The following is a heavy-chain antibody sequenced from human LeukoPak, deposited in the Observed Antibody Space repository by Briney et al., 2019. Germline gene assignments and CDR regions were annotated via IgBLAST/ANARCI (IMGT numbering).Heavy chain of an antibody. CDR3: AKHHYDFWSGLN. J-gene: IGHJ4*02. Sequence: GGSLRLSCAASGFTFSNFAMSWVRQAPGKGLEWVSHISPSGNIKYYADSVRGRFTISRDNSKNTLYLQMSSLRAEDTAIYYCAKHHYDFWSGLNWGQGNLVTVSS. CDR2: ISPSGNIK. V-gene: IGHV3-23*01. D-gene: IGHD3-3*01. CDR1: GFTFSNFA.